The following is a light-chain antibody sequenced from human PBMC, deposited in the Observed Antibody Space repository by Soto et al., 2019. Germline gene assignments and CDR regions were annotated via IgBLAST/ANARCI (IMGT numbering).Light chain of an antibody. CDR3: CSYTTSNTRQIV. CDR2: DVS. V-gene: IGLV2-14*01. CDR1: SSDVGGYNY. Sequence: QSVLTQPASVPGSPGQSITISCTGTSSDVGGYNYVSWYQQHPGKAPKFMIYDVSNRPSGVSNRFSGSKSGNTASLTISGLQAEDEADYYCCSYTTSNTRQIVFGTGTKVPVL. J-gene: IGLJ1*01.